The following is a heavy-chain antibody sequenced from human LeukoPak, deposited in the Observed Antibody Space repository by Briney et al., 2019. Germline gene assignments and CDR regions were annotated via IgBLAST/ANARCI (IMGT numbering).Heavy chain of an antibody. CDR3: TTVRVGGITLFY. Sequence: GGSLRLSCAASGFTFSNAWMSWVRQAPGKGLEWVGRIKSKTDGGTTDYAAPVKGRFTISRDDSKNTLYLQVNSLKTEDTAVYYCTTVRVGGITLFYWGQGTLVTVSS. CDR1: GFTFSNAW. V-gene: IGHV3-15*01. J-gene: IGHJ4*02. D-gene: IGHD3-22*01. CDR2: IKSKTDGGTT.